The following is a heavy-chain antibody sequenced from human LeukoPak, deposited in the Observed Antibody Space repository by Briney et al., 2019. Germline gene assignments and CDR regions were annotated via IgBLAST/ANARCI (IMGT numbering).Heavy chain of an antibody. J-gene: IGHJ6*02. Sequence: PSETLSLTCTVSGGSISSYYWSWIRQPPGKGLEWIGYIYYSGSTNYNPSLKSRVTISVDTSKNQFSLKLSPVSAADTAVYYCARDRDGYNYAYYGMDVWGQGTTVTISS. CDR3: ARDRDGYNYAYYGMDV. CDR2: IYYSGST. CDR1: GGSISSYY. D-gene: IGHD5-24*01. V-gene: IGHV4-59*01.